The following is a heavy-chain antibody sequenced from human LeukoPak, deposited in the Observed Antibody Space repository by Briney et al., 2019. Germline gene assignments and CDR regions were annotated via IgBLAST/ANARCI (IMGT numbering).Heavy chain of an antibody. CDR3: ARDSGTTGEVKFDP. CDR2: IYGSGTI. Sequence: SETLSLTCTVSGGSISRSYWSWLRQPAGKGPEWIGRIYGSGTITYNPSLESRVTMSVDTSKNQFSLKLRSVTAADTAVYYCARDSGTTGEVKFDPWGQGILVTVSS. CDR1: GGSISRSY. D-gene: IGHD3-10*01. J-gene: IGHJ5*02. V-gene: IGHV4-4*07.